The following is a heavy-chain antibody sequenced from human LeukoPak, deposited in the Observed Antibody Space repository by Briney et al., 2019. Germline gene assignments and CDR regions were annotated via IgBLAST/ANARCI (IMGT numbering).Heavy chain of an antibody. V-gene: IGHV4-34*01. J-gene: IGHJ4*02. CDR1: GGSFSGYY. CDR2: INHSGST. D-gene: IGHD3-3*01. Sequence: SETLSLTCAVYGGSFSGYYWSCIREPPGTGVEWIGEINHSGSTNYNPSLKSPVTVSVDTSKNQFSLKLSSVTAADTAVYYCARGDYDFWSGYHIPFDYWGQGTLVTVSS. CDR3: ARGDYDFWSGYHIPFDY.